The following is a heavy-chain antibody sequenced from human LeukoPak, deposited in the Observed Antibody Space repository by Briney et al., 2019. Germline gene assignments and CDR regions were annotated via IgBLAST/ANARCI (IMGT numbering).Heavy chain of an antibody. CDR3: ARGPNSSGWYYWFDP. J-gene: IGHJ5*02. V-gene: IGHV4-59*01. CDR1: GGSISSYY. D-gene: IGHD6-19*01. CDR2: IYYSGST. Sequence: SETLSLTCTVSGGSISSYYWSWIRQPPGKGLEWIGYIYYSGSTNYNPSLKSRVTISVDTSKNQFSLKLSSVTAADTAVYYCARGPNSSGWYYWFDPWGQGPWSPSPQ.